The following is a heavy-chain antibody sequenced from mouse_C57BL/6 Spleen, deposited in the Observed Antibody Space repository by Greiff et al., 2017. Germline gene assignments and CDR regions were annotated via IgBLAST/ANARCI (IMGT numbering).Heavy chain of an antibody. CDR3: ARGPGDY. J-gene: IGHJ2*01. CDR1: GYTFTSYW. CDR2: IDPSDSYT. Sequence: QVHVKQPGAELVMPGASVKLSCKASGYTFTSYWMHWVKQRPGQGLEWIGEIDPSDSYTNYNQKFKGKSTLTVDKSSSTAYMQLSSLTSEDSAVYYCARGPGDYWGQGTTLTVSS. V-gene: IGHV1-69*01.